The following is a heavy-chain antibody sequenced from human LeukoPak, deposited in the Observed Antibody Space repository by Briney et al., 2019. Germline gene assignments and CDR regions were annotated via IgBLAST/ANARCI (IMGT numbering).Heavy chain of an antibody. D-gene: IGHD3-16*02. CDR2: IKSKYDGETI. CDR1: GFTFSNAW. CDR3: TTDLFGAIAPY. Sequence: GGSLRLSCAASGFTFSNAWMAWVRQAPGKGLEWVGRIKSKYDGETIDYAAPVKGRFTISRDDSKNTLYLQMNSLETEDTAVYYCTTDLFGAIAPYWGQGTLVTVSS. V-gene: IGHV3-15*01. J-gene: IGHJ4*02.